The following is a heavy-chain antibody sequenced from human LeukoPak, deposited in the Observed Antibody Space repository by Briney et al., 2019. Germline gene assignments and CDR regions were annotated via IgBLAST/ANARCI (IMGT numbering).Heavy chain of an antibody. CDR3: ARGFDYGGNPYYYYGMDV. Sequence: ASVKVSCKASGYTFTSYDINWVRQATGQGLEWMGWMNPNSGNTGYAQKFQGRVTMTRNTSISTAYMELSSLRSEDTAVYYCARGFDYGGNPYYYYGMDVWGQGTTVTVSS. V-gene: IGHV1-8*01. J-gene: IGHJ6*02. D-gene: IGHD4-23*01. CDR1: GYTFTSYD. CDR2: MNPNSGNT.